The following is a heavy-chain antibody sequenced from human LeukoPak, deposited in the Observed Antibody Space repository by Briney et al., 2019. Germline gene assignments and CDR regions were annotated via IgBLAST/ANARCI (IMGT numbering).Heavy chain of an antibody. CDR3: VRESVRDYYFDY. D-gene: IGHD3-10*02. CDR2: IRSKALYGTS. CDR1: GFRFGGYA. J-gene: IGHJ4*02. Sequence: GRTLRLSCTGSGFRFGGYALSWVRQATGKGLEWVGFIRSKALYGTSEYAASVEGRFTISRDDPNNIVYLQMNSLKTEDTAVYFCVRESVRDYYFDYWGQGTLVTVSS. V-gene: IGHV3-49*04.